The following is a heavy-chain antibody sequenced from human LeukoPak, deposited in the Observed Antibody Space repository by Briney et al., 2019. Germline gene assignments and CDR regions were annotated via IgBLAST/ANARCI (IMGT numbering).Heavy chain of an antibody. V-gene: IGHV3-23*01. CDR2: LSGSGYNT. Sequence: PGGSLRLSCAASGFTFSSHALSWVRQAPGKGLEWVSSLSGSGYNTYYADSVKGRFTISRDNSKNTLYLQMNSLRAEDTAVYYCAILIDYWGQGTLVTVSS. CDR3: AILIDY. J-gene: IGHJ4*02. D-gene: IGHD3-16*01. CDR1: GFTFSSHA.